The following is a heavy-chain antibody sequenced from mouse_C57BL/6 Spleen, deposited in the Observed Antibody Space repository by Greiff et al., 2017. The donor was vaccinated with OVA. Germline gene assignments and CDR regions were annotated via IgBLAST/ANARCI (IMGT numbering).Heavy chain of an antibody. CDR1: GFTFSDYG. J-gene: IGHJ1*03. V-gene: IGHV5-17*01. CDR2: ISSGRSTI. Sequence: EVKLVESGGGLVKPGGSLKLSCAASGFTFSDYGMHWVRQAPEKGLEWVAYISSGRSTIYYADTVKGRFTISSDNAKNTLFMQMHSLRSEDTAMCYCARPYYGSSYGYFDVWGTGTTVTVSS. D-gene: IGHD1-1*01. CDR3: ARPYYGSSYGYFDV.